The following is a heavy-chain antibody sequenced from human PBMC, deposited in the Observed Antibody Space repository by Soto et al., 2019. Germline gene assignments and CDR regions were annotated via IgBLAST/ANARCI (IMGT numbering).Heavy chain of an antibody. CDR2: INHTGGT. D-gene: IGHD6-6*01. J-gene: IGHJ6*02. Sequence: PSETLSLTCAVYGGSVNGYYWNWIRQPPGKGLEWIGEINHTGGTHYNPSLKSRVTMSVDTSKNQFSLRLSSVTAADTAVYYCAIPNSSSSVDYYGMDVWGQGTTVTVSS. CDR1: GGSVNGYY. V-gene: IGHV4-34*01. CDR3: AIPNSSSSVDYYGMDV.